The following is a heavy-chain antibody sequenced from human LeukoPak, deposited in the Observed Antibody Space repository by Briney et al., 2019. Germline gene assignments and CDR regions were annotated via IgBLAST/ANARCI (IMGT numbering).Heavy chain of an antibody. Sequence: GGSLRLSCAASGFTFSNYWVPWVRHAPGKGLVGVSRINRDGSTTKYADSVKGRFTVSRDNAKNTLNLQMNSLRAEDTAVYYCTRDKKSGESSEIDYWGQGTLVTVSS. CDR2: INRDGSTT. V-gene: IGHV3-74*03. CDR1: GFTFSNYW. J-gene: IGHJ4*02. CDR3: TRDKKSGESSEIDY. D-gene: IGHD3-10*01.